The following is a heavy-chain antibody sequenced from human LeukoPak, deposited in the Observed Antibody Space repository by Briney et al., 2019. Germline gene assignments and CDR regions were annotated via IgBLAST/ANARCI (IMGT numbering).Heavy chain of an antibody. D-gene: IGHD3-22*01. CDR2: IYTSGST. Sequence: SETLSLTCTVSGVSISSYYWSWIRQPAGKGLEWIGRIYTSGSTNYNPSLKSRVTMSVDTSKNQFSLKLSSVTAADTAVYYCARDGGAGHYYDTSSGGFDPWGQGTLVTVSS. V-gene: IGHV4-4*07. CDR1: GVSISSYY. CDR3: ARDGGAGHYYDTSSGGFDP. J-gene: IGHJ5*02.